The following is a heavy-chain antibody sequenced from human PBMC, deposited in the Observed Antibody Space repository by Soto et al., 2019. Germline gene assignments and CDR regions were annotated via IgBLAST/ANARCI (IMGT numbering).Heavy chain of an antibody. J-gene: IGHJ4*02. CDR1: GVTFSSYA. CDR3: ARDVVGAQNFDY. V-gene: IGHV1-69*01. CDR2: IIPIFGTA. D-gene: IGHD1-26*01. Sequence: QVQLVQSGAEVKKPGSSVKVSCQASGVTFSSYAISWVRQAPVQGLEWMGGIIPIFGTANYAQKFQGRVTITADESTSTAYMELSSLRSEDTAVYYCARDVVGAQNFDYWGQGTLVTVSS.